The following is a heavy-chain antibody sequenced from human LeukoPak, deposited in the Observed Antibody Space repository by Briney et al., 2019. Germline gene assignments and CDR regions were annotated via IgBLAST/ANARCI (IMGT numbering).Heavy chain of an antibody. V-gene: IGHV1-2*02. CDR3: AKDRRDGGTSVNYFDY. Sequence: ASVKVSCKASGYTFTGYYMHWVRQAPGHGLEWMGWINPNSGDTNYAQKFQGRVTMTRDTSISTAYMELSSLRSDDTAVYYCAKDRRDGGTSVNYFDYWGQGTLVTVSS. D-gene: IGHD4-23*01. CDR1: GYTFTGYY. CDR2: INPNSGDT. J-gene: IGHJ4*02.